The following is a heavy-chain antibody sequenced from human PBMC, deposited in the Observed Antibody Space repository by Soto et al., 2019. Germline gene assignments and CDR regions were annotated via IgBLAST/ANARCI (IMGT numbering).Heavy chain of an antibody. CDR1: GFTFSSYV. J-gene: IGHJ3*02. CDR3: AKRGGAPLFAAFDI. CDR2: ISFDGSSK. Sequence: QVQLVESGGGVVQPGRSLRLSCAASGFTFSSYVMHWVRQAPGKGLEWVAVISFDGSSKYYADSVKGRFTISRDNSKNTLYLQMSTLRAEDTAVYYCAKRGGAPLFAAFDIWGPVTMVTVSS. D-gene: IGHD1-26*01. V-gene: IGHV3-30*18.